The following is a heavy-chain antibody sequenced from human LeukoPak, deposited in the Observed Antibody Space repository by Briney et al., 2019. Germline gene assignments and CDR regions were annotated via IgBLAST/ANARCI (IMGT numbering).Heavy chain of an antibody. CDR3: AKDIEVAGTGFDY. Sequence: GRSLRLSCAASGFTFDDYAMHWVRQAPGKGLEWVSGISWNSGSIGYADSVKGRFTISRDNAKNSLYLQMNSLRAEDTAVYYCAKDIEVAGTGFDYWGQGTLVTVSS. CDR1: GFTFDDYA. D-gene: IGHD6-19*01. V-gene: IGHV3-9*01. CDR2: ISWNSGSI. J-gene: IGHJ4*02.